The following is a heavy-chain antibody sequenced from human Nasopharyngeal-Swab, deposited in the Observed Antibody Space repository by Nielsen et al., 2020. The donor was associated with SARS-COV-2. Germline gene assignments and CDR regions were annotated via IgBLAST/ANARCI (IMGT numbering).Heavy chain of an antibody. CDR2: TYYRSKWYN. V-gene: IGHV6-1*01. Sequence: SQTLSLTCAISGDSVSSNSAAWNWIRQSPSRGLEWLGRTYYRSKWYNDYAVSVKSRTTINPDTSKNQFSLQLNSVTPEDTAVYYCARDRDIYCSSTSCSSYYYYYGMDVWGQGTTVTVSS. CDR1: GDSVSSNSAA. J-gene: IGHJ6*02. CDR3: ARDRDIYCSSTSCSSYYYYYGMDV. D-gene: IGHD2-2*01.